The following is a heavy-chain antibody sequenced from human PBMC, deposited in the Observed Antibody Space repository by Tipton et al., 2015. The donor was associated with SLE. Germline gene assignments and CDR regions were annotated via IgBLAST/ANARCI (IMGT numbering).Heavy chain of an antibody. CDR3: ARGMLTWRGAILGVDV. Sequence: LRLSCTVSGASITSGTYYWSWVRQPPGKGLEWIGYVYYSGSTMYNSSLRSRVTMAVDTSKNQFSLRMTSVTAADTAVYYCARGMLTWRGAILGVDVWGQGTTVNVSS. V-gene: IGHV4-61*01. CDR1: GASITSGTYY. CDR2: VYYSGST. J-gene: IGHJ6*02. D-gene: IGHD2-8*01.